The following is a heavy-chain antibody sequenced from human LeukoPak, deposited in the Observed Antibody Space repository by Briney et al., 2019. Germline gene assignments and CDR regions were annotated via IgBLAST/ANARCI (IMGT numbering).Heavy chain of an antibody. V-gene: IGHV4-34*01. CDR2: INHSGST. D-gene: IGHD3-10*01. CDR1: GGSFSGYY. CDR3: AGGGTLKSIYYYYYGMDV. Sequence: PSETLSLTCAVYGGSFSGYYWSWIRQPPGKGLEWIGEINHSGSTNYNPSLKSRVTISVDTSKNQFSLKLSSVTAADTAVYYCAGGGTLKSIYYYYYGMDVWGQGTTVTVSS. J-gene: IGHJ6*01.